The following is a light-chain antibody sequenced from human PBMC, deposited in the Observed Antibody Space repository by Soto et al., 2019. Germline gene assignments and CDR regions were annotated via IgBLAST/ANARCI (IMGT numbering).Light chain of an antibody. CDR1: QSVSSSY. Sequence: EIVLTQSPGTLSLSPGERANLSCRASQSVSSSYLAWYQQKPGQAPRLLIYGASSRATGIPDRFSGSGPGTDFTLTISRLEPEDFAVYYCRQYGSSPPWTFGQGTKVDIK. CDR3: RQYGSSPPWT. V-gene: IGKV3-20*01. CDR2: GAS. J-gene: IGKJ1*01.